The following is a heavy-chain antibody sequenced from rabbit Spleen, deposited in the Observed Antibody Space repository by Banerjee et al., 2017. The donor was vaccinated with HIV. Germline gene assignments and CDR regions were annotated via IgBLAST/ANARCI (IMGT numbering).Heavy chain of an antibody. CDR3: ARGSATMTMVITGFYLGL. J-gene: IGHJ3*01. CDR2: INAVTGKA. CDR1: GFSFSNKAV. Sequence: QEQLVESGGGLVKPGASLTLTCKASGFSFSNKAVMCWVRQAPGKGLEWIACINAVTGKAVYASWAKGRITFSKTSSTTVTLQMTSLTAADTATYFCARGSATMTMVITGFYLGLWGQGTLVTVS. V-gene: IGHV1S45*01. D-gene: IGHD2-1*01.